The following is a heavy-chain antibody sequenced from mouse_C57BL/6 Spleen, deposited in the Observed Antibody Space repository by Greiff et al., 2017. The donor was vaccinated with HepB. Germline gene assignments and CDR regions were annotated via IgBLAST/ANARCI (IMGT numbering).Heavy chain of an antibody. J-gene: IGHJ4*01. CDR2: IWSGGST. V-gene: IGHV2-4*01. CDR3: AKMGLREVYYAMDY. Sequence: VQLQQSGPGLVQPSQSLSITCTVSGFSLTSYGVHWVRQPPGKGLEWLGVIWSGGSTDYNAAFISRLSISKDNSKSQVFFKMNSLQADDTAIYYCAKMGLREVYYAMDYWGQGTSVTVSS. D-gene: IGHD4-1*01. CDR1: GFSLTSYG.